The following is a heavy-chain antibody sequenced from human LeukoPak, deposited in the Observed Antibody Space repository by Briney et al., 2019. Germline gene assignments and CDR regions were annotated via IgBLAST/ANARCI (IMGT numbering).Heavy chain of an antibody. CDR3: ARDLSIAAATRFDY. J-gene: IGHJ4*02. Sequence: VASVKVSCKASGYTFTSYGISWVRQAPGQGLEWMGWISAYNGNTNYAQKLQGRVTMTTDTSTSTAYMELRSLRSDDTAVYYCARDLSIAAATRFDYWGRGPWSPSPQ. D-gene: IGHD6-13*01. CDR2: ISAYNGNT. V-gene: IGHV1-18*01. CDR1: GYTFTSYG.